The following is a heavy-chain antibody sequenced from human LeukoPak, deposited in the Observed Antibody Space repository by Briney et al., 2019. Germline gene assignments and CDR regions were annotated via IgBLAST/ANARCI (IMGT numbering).Heavy chain of an antibody. CDR2: ISGDSNTI. D-gene: IGHD2-8*01. CDR3: AREGCTMTTCRRAGGHLDV. CDR1: GFTFNAYH. V-gene: IGHV3-48*02. Sequence: GGSLRLSCAAFGFTFNAYHMNWVRQAPGKGLEWISYISGDSNTIYYADSVRGRFTISRDNAKNSLYLQMNSLRDEDTAMYYCAREGCTMTTCRRAGGHLDVWGQGTTATVSS. J-gene: IGHJ6*02.